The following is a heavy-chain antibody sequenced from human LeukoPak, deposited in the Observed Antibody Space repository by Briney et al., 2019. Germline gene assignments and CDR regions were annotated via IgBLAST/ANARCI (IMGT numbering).Heavy chain of an antibody. Sequence: GGSLRLSCAASGFTFSSYGMHWVRQAPGKGLEGVAFIRYDGSNEYYADSVKGRFTISRVNSKNTLYLQMSSLRAEDTALYYCAKDRTNGLNYYFDYWGQGTLVTVSS. CDR2: IRYDGSNE. CDR1: GFTFSSYG. V-gene: IGHV3-30*02. CDR3: AKDRTNGLNYYFDY. J-gene: IGHJ4*02. D-gene: IGHD2-8*01.